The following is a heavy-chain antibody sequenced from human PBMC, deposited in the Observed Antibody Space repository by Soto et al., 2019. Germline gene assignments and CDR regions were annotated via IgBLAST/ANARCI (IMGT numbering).Heavy chain of an antibody. Sequence: PSETLSLTCSVSGGSISTSRSYWAWIRQPPGKGPEWLANIFYSGSTFYNPSLASRVSVSVDTSKNEFSLKLRSVTAADTAVYYCARQPTTGDTDLWFDPWGQGTLVTVSS. CDR3: ARQPTTGDTDLWFDP. D-gene: IGHD2-21*01. CDR2: IFYSGST. V-gene: IGHV4-39*01. CDR1: GGSISTSRSY. J-gene: IGHJ5*02.